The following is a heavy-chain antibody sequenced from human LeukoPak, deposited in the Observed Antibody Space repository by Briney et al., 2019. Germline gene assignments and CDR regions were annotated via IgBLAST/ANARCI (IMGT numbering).Heavy chain of an antibody. V-gene: IGHV1-2*02. J-gene: IGHJ4*02. CDR2: INPNSGDT. Sequence: ASVKVSCKASGYTFTGYYMHWVRQAPGQGLEWMGWINPNSGDTNYAQKFQGRVTMTRDTSISTAYMELSRLRSDDTAVYYCARLHYCSSTSCPSIDYWGQGTLVTVSS. CDR3: ARLHYCSSTSCPSIDY. CDR1: GYTFTGYY. D-gene: IGHD2-2*01.